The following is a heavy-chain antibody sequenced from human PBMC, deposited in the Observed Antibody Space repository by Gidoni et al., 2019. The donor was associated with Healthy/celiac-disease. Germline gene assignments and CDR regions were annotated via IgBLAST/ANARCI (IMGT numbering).Heavy chain of an antibody. CDR3: AAHAYYYDSSGSYYFDY. CDR2: IVVGSGNT. J-gene: IGHJ4*02. D-gene: IGHD3-22*01. Sequence: QMQLVQSGPEVKKPGTSVKVSCKASGFTFTSSAVQWVRQARGQRLEWIGWIVVGSGNTNYAQKFQERVTITRDMSTSTAYMELSSLRSEDTAVYYCAAHAYYYDSSGSYYFDYWGQGTLVTVSS. V-gene: IGHV1-58*01. CDR1: GFTFTSSA.